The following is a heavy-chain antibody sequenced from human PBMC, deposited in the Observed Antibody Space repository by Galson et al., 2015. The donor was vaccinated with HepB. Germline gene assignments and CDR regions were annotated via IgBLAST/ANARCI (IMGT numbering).Heavy chain of an antibody. CDR2: INAGNGNT. CDR1: GYTFTSYA. V-gene: IGHV1-3*01. CDR3: ARRVYSYGPHAFDI. Sequence: SVKVSCKASGYTFTSYAMHWVRQAPGQRLEWMGWINAGNGNTKYSQKFQGRVTITRDTSASTAYLEWSSLKASDTAMYYCARRVYSYGPHAFDIWVQGTMVTVSS. D-gene: IGHD5-18*01. J-gene: IGHJ3*02.